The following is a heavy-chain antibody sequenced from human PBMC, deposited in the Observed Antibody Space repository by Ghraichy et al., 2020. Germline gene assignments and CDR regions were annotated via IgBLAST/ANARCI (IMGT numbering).Heavy chain of an antibody. D-gene: IGHD3-22*01. V-gene: IGHV3-23*01. Sequence: GGSLRLSCAASGFTFSSYAMSWVRQAPGKGLEWVSGISGSGGSTFYADSVKGRFTISRDNSKNTLYLQMNSLRAEDTAVYYCAKARAYYYDSSGNNQGVYDFDYWGQGTLVTVSS. CDR3: AKARAYYYDSSGNNQGVYDFDY. J-gene: IGHJ4*01. CDR1: GFTFSSYA. CDR2: ISGSGGST.